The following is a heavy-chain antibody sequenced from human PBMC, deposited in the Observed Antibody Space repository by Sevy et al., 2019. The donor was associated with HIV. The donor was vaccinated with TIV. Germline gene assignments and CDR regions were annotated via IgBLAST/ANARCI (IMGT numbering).Heavy chain of an antibody. CDR1: GFTFSSYR. V-gene: IGHV3-21*01. Sequence: GGSLRLSCAASGFTFSSYRMTWVRQAPGKGLEWVSCISSTSAYINDADSVKGRFTISRDNAKNLLYLQMDGLRAEDTAVYYCARAVLEISTWRSDYWGQGTLVTVSS. J-gene: IGHJ4*02. D-gene: IGHD1-1*01. CDR2: ISSTSAYI. CDR3: ARAVLEISTWRSDY.